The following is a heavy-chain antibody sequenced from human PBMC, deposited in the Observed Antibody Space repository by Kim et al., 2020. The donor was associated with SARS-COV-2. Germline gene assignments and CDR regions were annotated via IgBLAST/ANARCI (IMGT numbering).Heavy chain of an antibody. D-gene: IGHD6-13*01. CDR2: ISSSSSYI. J-gene: IGHJ4*02. V-gene: IGHV3-21*04. Sequence: GGSLRLSCAASGFTFSSYSMNWVRQAPGKGLEWVSSISSSSSYIYYADSVKGRFTISRDNAKNSLYLQMNSLRAEDTAVYYCARGGSSWETDYWGQGTLVTVSS. CDR3: ARGGSSWETDY. CDR1: GFTFSSYS.